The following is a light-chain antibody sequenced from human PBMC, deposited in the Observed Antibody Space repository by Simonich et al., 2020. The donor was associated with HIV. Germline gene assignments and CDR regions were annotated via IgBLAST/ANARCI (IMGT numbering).Light chain of an antibody. CDR3: QQSYSSPT. V-gene: IGKV1-39*01. Sequence: DIQMTQSPSSLSASVGDRVTISCWASQKISTFLNWYQQKPGKAPKLLISVASSLQRGVPSRFSGSGSGTDFTLTISSLQPEDFATYYCQQSYSSPTFGGGTKVEIK. CDR2: VAS. CDR1: QKISTF. J-gene: IGKJ4*01.